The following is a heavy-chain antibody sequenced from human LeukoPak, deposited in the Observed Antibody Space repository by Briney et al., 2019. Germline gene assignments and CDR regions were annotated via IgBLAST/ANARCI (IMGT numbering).Heavy chain of an antibody. D-gene: IGHD3-16*02. CDR2: IRHDETRI. V-gene: IGHV3-30*02. CDR1: GFTFSSYG. J-gene: IGHJ6*03. CDR3: AKSVIPNSYQGTYYMDV. Sequence: QPGGSLRLSCAASGFTFSSYGMHWVRQAPGEGLEWVAFIRHDETRIFYGDSVKGRFTISRDNSENMVYLQLNSLSAEDTALYYCAKSVIPNSYQGTYYMDVWGNGTTVTVFS.